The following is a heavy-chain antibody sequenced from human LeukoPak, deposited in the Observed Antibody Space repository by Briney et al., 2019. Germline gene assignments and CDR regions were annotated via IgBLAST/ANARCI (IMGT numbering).Heavy chain of an antibody. CDR1: GYTFTSYG. CDR2: INPNSGGT. V-gene: IGHV1-2*02. J-gene: IGHJ5*02. D-gene: IGHD4-4*01. Sequence: GASVKVSCKASGYTFTSYGISWVRQAPGQGLEWMGWINPNSGGTNYAQKFQGRVTMTRDTSISTAYMELSRLRSDDTAVYYCARETYYSNQNWFDPWGQGTLVTVSS. CDR3: ARETYYSNQNWFDP.